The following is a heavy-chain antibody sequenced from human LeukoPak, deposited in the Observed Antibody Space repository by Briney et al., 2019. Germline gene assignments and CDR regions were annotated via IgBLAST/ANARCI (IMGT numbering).Heavy chain of an antibody. CDR1: GFTFSNFG. CDR2: ISSSSTI. CDR3: ARARSGYFKDY. J-gene: IGHJ4*02. D-gene: IGHD3-22*01. Sequence: GGSLRLSCAASGFTFSNFGMNWVRQAPGKGLEWVSYISSSSTIYYAHSVKGRFTISRDNAKNSLYLQMNSLRDEDTAVYYCARARSGYFKDYWGQGTLVTVSS. V-gene: IGHV3-48*02.